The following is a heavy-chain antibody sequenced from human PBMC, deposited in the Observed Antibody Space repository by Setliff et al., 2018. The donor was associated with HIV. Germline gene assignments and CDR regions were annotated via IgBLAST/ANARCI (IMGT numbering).Heavy chain of an antibody. J-gene: IGHJ4*02. CDR2: IYYSGST. Sequence: PSETLSLTCSVSGDSISSGTYYWGWIRQPPGKGLEWIGSIYYSGSTYYNPSLKSRLTISLDTSKNQFSLQVTSVTAADTAVYYCARDPYCPNTCYEDFTFDSWGQGTLVTVSS. V-gene: IGHV4-39*07. D-gene: IGHD2-8*01. CDR3: ARDPYCPNTCYEDFTFDS. CDR1: GDSISSGTYY.